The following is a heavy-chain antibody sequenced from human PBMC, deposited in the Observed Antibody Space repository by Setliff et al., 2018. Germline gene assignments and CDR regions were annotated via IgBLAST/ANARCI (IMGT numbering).Heavy chain of an antibody. Sequence: SETLSLTCTVSGGSISSYYWSWIRQPPGKRLEWIGYIYYSGSTNYNPSLKSRVTISVDTSKNQFSLKLSSVTAADTAVYYCAGYGSNYWGQGTLVTVSS. V-gene: IGHV4-59*01. CDR1: GGSISSYY. CDR2: IYYSGST. D-gene: IGHD1-26*01. J-gene: IGHJ4*02. CDR3: AGYGSNY.